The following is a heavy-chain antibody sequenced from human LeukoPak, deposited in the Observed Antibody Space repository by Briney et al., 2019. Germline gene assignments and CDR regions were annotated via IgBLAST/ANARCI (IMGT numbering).Heavy chain of an antibody. CDR2: ISPYNGNT. J-gene: IGHJ4*02. CDR1: GYDFTSVG. Sequence: ASVKVSCKASGYDFTSVGITWVRRAPGQGLEWMGWISPYNGNTRYAQKFQGRVAMTTDTSTTTAYMELRGLRFNDTAVYYCARATSGTYYYFDSWGRGTLVSVSS. CDR3: ARATSGTYYYFDS. D-gene: IGHD3-10*01. V-gene: IGHV1-18*01.